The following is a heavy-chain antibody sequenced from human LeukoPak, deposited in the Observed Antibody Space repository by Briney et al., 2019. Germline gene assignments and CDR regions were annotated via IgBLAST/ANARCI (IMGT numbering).Heavy chain of an antibody. CDR2: IYYSGNT. CDR1: GCSISSSSYY. Sequence: SETLSLTCTFSGCSISSSSYYWGWIRQPPGKGLEWIGSIYYSGNTYYNPSLKSRVTISVDTSKKQFSLKLSSVTAADTAVYYCARRTSESWGYFDYWGQGTLVTVSS. CDR3: ARRTSESWGYFDY. D-gene: IGHD3-16*01. V-gene: IGHV4-39*01. J-gene: IGHJ4*02.